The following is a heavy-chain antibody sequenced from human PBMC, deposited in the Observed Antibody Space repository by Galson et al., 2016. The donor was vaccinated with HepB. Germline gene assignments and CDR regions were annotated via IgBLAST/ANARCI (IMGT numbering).Heavy chain of an antibody. CDR1: GFTFSIYG. Sequence: SLRLSCAASGFTFSIYGMHWVRQAPGKGLEWVAVISYDGSNKYYADSVKGRFTISRDNSKNTLYLQMNSLRAEDTAVYYCAKDLSIFGVVAPFDYWGQGTLVTVSS. D-gene: IGHD3-3*01. J-gene: IGHJ4*02. CDR3: AKDLSIFGVVAPFDY. CDR2: ISYDGSNK. V-gene: IGHV3-30*18.